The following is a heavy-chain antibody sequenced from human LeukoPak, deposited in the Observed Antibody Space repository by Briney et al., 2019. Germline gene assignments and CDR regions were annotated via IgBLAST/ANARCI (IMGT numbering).Heavy chain of an antibody. D-gene: IGHD4-17*01. J-gene: IGHJ4*02. CDR1: GFTFSSYG. CDR2: ISYDGSNK. CDR3: AKSTTVTQRGYFNY. Sequence: GSLRLSCAASGFTFSSYGMHWVRQAPAKGLEWVAIISYDGSNKYYADSVKGRFTISRDNSKNTLYLQMNSLRAEDTAVYYCAKSTTVTQRGYFNYWGQGTLVTVSS. V-gene: IGHV3-30*18.